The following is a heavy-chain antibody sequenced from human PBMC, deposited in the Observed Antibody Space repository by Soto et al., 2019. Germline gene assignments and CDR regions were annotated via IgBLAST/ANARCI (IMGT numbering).Heavy chain of an antibody. J-gene: IGHJ5*02. CDR2: INPNSGGT. CDR1: GYTVTGYY. Sequence: ASVKVSCKASGYTVTGYYIHWVRQAHGKGLEWMGWINPNSGGTNYAQKFQGWVTMTRYTSISTDYMELSRVRSDDTAVYYCARGASRFLGWLPQANWFDPWGQGTLVTVSS. D-gene: IGHD3-3*01. V-gene: IGHV1-2*04. CDR3: ARGASRFLGWLPQANWFDP.